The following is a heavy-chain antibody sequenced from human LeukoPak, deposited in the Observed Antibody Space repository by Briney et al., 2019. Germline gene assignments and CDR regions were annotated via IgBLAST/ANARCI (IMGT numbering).Heavy chain of an antibody. J-gene: IGHJ5*02. D-gene: IGHD2-2*01. CDR2: ISFSSTYI. V-gene: IGHV3-21*01. Sequence: PGGSLRLSCAASGFSFSGHDMNWVRQAPGKGVQWVSSISFSSTYIYYADSVRGRFTISRDNAKNSLYLQMNSLRVEDTAVYYCARADCSSSTCYLRRSWFDPWGQGTLVTVSS. CDR1: GFSFSGHD. CDR3: ARADCSSSTCYLRRSWFDP.